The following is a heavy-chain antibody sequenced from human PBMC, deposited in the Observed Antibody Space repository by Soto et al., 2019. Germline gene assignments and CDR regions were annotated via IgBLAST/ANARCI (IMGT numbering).Heavy chain of an antibody. V-gene: IGHV4-34*01. J-gene: IGHJ6*03. Sequence: QVQLQQWGAGLLKPSETLSLTCAVYGRSFSGYYWSWIRQSPGKGLEWIGEINHSGSTNYNPSLKSRVTILIDEPKNQFSLKMSSVTAADTAVYSCARSPYMDVWGKGTPVIVSS. CDR3: ARSPYMDV. CDR2: INHSGST. CDR1: GRSFSGYY.